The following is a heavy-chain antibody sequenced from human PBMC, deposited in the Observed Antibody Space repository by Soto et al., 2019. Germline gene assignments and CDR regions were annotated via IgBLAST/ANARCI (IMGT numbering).Heavy chain of an antibody. V-gene: IGHV3-7*05. Sequence: HPGGSLRLSCAASGFTFSSYWMSWVRQAPGKGLEWVANIKQDGSEKYYVDSVKGRFTISRDNAKNSLYLQMNSLRAEDTAVYYCARADHAPVLLWFGESTLFDYWGQGTLVTVSS. CDR2: IKQDGSEK. D-gene: IGHD3-10*01. CDR1: GFTFSSYW. J-gene: IGHJ4*02. CDR3: ARADHAPVLLWFGESTLFDY.